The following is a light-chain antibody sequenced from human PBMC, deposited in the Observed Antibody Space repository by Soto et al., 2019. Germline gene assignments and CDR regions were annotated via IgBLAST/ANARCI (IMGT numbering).Light chain of an antibody. Sequence: DIQMTQAPSAMFASVGDRVTLTCRASQAISDSLAWFQQIPGKVPKRLIYAASSLACGVPSRFSGSGSGTEFTLTISSLQPEDFATYYCLQHKNYPYTFGQGTKLDFK. CDR3: LQHKNYPYT. CDR1: QAISDS. J-gene: IGKJ2*01. CDR2: AAS. V-gene: IGKV1-17*03.